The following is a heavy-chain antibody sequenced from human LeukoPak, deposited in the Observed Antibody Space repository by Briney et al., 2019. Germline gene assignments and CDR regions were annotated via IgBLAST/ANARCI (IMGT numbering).Heavy chain of an antibody. CDR2: ISSSSSYI. V-gene: IGHV3-21*01. CDR1: GFTFRTYS. CDR3: ARGAVAGADFDY. D-gene: IGHD6-19*01. Sequence: GGSLRLSCVASGFTFRTYSMNWVRQAPGKGLEWVSSISSSSSYIYYADSVKGRFTNSRDNAKNSLFLQMNSLRAEDTAVYYCARGAVAGADFDYWGQGTLVTVSS. J-gene: IGHJ4*02.